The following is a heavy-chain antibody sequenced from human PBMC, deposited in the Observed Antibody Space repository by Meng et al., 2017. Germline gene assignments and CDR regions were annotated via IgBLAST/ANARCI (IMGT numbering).Heavy chain of an antibody. Sequence: GGSLRLSCAASGFTFDDYAMHWVRQAPGKGLEWVSGISWNSGSIGYADSVKGRFTISRDNAKNSLYLQMNSLRAEDTALYYCAKAYYDSSGYIGEGFDYWGQGTLVTVSS. D-gene: IGHD3-22*01. CDR2: ISWNSGSI. CDR1: GFTFDDYA. CDR3: AKAYYDSSGYIGEGFDY. V-gene: IGHV3-9*01. J-gene: IGHJ4*02.